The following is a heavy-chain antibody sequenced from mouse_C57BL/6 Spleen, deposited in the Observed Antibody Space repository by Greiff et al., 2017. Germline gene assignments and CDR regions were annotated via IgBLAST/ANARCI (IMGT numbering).Heavy chain of an antibody. CDR2: ISDGGSYT. CDR1: GFTFSSYA. J-gene: IGHJ4*01. Sequence: EVQLVESGGGLVKPGGSLKLSCAASGFTFSSYAMSWVRQTPEKRLEWVATISDGGSYTYYPDNVKGRFTISRDNAKNNLYLQMSHLKSEDTAMYYCAREAYYSNYDYAMDYWGQGTSVTVSS. CDR3: AREAYYSNYDYAMDY. V-gene: IGHV5-4*01. D-gene: IGHD2-5*01.